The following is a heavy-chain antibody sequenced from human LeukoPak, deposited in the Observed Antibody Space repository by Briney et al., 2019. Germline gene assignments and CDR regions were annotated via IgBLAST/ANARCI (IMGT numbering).Heavy chain of an antibody. J-gene: IGHJ4*02. CDR1: GYSINNYW. D-gene: IGHD3-10*01. CDR3: ARLPGGYGSGSYYYDY. Sequence: GGSLKISCKGSGYSINNYWIGWVRQMPGKGLEWMGIIYPGDSDTRYSPSFQGQVTISADKSISTAYLQWSSLKASDTAMYYCARLPGGYGSGSYYYDYWGQGTLVTVSS. V-gene: IGHV5-51*01. CDR2: IYPGDSDT.